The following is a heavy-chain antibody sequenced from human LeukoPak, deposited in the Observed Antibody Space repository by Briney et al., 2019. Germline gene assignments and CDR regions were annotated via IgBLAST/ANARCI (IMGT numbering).Heavy chain of an antibody. CDR1: GGSFSGYY. D-gene: IGHD4-17*01. V-gene: IGHV4-34*01. CDR2: INHSGST. Sequence: KTSETLSLTCAVYGGSFSGYYWSWIRQPPGKGLEWIGEINHSGSTNYNPSLKSRVTISVDTSKNQFSLKLYSVTAADTAVYYCARGGDYGDYVFHYWGQGTLVTVSS. J-gene: IGHJ4*02. CDR3: ARGGDYGDYVFHY.